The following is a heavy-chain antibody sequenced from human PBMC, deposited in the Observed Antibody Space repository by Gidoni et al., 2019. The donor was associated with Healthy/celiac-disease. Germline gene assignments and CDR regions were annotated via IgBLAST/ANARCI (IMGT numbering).Heavy chain of an antibody. V-gene: IGHV1-2*02. J-gene: IGHJ5*02. D-gene: IGHD5-12*01. CDR2: INPNSGGT. Sequence: QVPLVQSGAEVKKPGASVKFSCKASGYTFTGYYMHWVRQAPGQGLEWMGWINPNSGGTNYAQKFQGRVTMTRDTSISTAYMELSRLRSDDTAVYYCVGYDIVQNWFDPWGQGTLVTVSS. CDR3: VGYDIVQNWFDP. CDR1: GYTFTGYY.